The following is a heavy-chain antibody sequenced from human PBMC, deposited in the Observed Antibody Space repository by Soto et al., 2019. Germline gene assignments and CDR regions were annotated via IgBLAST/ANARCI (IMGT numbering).Heavy chain of an antibody. CDR2: IYYSGTT. D-gene: IGHD4-17*01. CDR1: RGSITYGNYY. J-gene: IGHJ4*02. Sequence: QVQLQESGPGLVKPSQTLSLTCTVSRGSITYGNYYWGWIRQPPGKGLEWIGYIYYSGTTYYNPSLKSRVTISVDMSKNQFSLNLSSVTAADAAVYYCARVASGDYVDYWGQGTLVTVSS. V-gene: IGHV4-30-4*01. CDR3: ARVASGDYVDY.